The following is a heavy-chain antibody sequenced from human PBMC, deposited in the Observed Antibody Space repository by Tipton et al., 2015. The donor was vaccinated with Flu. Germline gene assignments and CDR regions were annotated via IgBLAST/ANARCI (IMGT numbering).Heavy chain of an antibody. D-gene: IGHD4-11*01. V-gene: IGHV4-38-2*02. J-gene: IGHJ5*02. CDR2: IHYSGSP. CDR3: VRRDYSNYVSEPKNWFDA. CDR1: GDSMRRDYF. Sequence: LRLSCTVSGDSMRRDYFWGWIRHAPGKGLEWIGNIHYSGSPHYNPFLKRLVTISVDTSKNQLFLRLTSVTAADTAVYYCVRRDYSNYVSEPKNWFDAWGQGSLVTVSS.